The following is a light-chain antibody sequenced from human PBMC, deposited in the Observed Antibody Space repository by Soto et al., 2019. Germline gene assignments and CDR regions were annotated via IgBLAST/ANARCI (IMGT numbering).Light chain of an antibody. V-gene: IGLV2-11*01. CDR2: DVT. Sequence: QSALTQPRSVSGSPGQSVTISCSGTSSDLGGYNYVSWYQHHPGKAPKLMIYDVTLRPSGVPDRFSGSKSGNTASLTISGLHAEDDADYYCSSYAGSNNNYVFGTGTKLTVL. CDR3: SSYAGSNNNYV. CDR1: SSDLGGYNY. J-gene: IGLJ1*01.